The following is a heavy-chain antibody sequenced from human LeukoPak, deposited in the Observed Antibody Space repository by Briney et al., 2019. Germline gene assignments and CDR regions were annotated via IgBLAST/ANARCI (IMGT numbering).Heavy chain of an antibody. Sequence: ASVKVSCKASGYTFTSYGISWVRQAPGQGVEWMGWISAYNGNTNYAQKLQGRVTMITDTSTSTAYMELRSLRSDDTAVYYCARLDYGDYGVVYWGQGTLVTVSS. CDR1: GYTFTSYG. CDR3: ARLDYGDYGVVY. V-gene: IGHV1-18*04. J-gene: IGHJ4*02. CDR2: ISAYNGNT. D-gene: IGHD4-17*01.